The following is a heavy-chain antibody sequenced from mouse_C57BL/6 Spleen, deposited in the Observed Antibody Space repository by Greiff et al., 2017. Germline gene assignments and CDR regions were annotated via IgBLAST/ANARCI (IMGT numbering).Heavy chain of an antibody. CDR3: ARDYYGNSYAMDY. Sequence: EVHLVESGGGLVKPGGSLKLSCAASGFTFSDYGLHWVRQAPEKGLAWVAYISSGSSTIYYADTVKGRFTISRDNAKNTLFLQMTSLRSEDTAMYYCARDYYGNSYAMDYWGQGTSVTVSS. CDR1: GFTFSDYG. D-gene: IGHD2-1*01. CDR2: ISSGSSTI. V-gene: IGHV5-17*01. J-gene: IGHJ4*01.